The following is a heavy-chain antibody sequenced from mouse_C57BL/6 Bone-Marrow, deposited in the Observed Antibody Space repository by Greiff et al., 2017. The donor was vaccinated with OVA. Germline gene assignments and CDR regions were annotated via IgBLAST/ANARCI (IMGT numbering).Heavy chain of an antibody. J-gene: IGHJ4*01. CDR1: GYTFTSYT. V-gene: IGHV1-4*01. D-gene: IGHD2-10*01. Sequence: VQRVESGAELARPGASVKMSCKASGYTFTSYTMHWVKQRPGQGLEWIGYINPSSGYTKYNQKFKDKATLTADKSSSTAYMQLSSLTSEDSAVYYCARSPYSTPGAMDYWGQGTSVTVSS. CDR3: ARSPYSTPGAMDY. CDR2: INPSSGYT.